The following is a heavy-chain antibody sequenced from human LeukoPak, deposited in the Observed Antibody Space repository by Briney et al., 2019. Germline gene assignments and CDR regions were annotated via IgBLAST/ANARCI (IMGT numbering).Heavy chain of an antibody. CDR1: GYTFTSYD. CDR3: ATGRATAHFDY. Sequence: ASVKVSCKASGYTFTSYDINWVRQATGQGLEWMGWMNPNSGNTGYAQKFQGRVTMTEDTSTDTAYMELSSLRSEDTAVYYCATGRATAHFDYWGQGTLVTVSS. J-gene: IGHJ4*02. V-gene: IGHV1-8*01. D-gene: IGHD5-12*01. CDR2: MNPNSGNT.